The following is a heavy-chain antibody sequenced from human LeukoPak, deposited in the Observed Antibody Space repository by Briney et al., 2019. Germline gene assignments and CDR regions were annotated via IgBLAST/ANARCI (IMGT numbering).Heavy chain of an antibody. J-gene: IGHJ6*03. CDR1: GYTLSRLY. D-gene: IGHD3-16*01. CDR2: FNPEDEKR. V-gene: IGHV1-24*01. CDR3: TTDSRGGVVGDMDV. Sequence: GASVKVSCKVSGYTLSRLYIRWVRQASGQGLEWLGGFNPEDEKRVYAQEFQGRLAMTDDTSTETAYMELSSLRFEDTAVYYCTTDSRGGVVGDMDVWGKGTKVTVSS.